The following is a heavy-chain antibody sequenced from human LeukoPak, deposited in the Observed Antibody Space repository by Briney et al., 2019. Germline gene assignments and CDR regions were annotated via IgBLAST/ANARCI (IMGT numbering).Heavy chain of an antibody. D-gene: IGHD2-2*01. J-gene: IGHJ4*02. CDR1: GGSFSGYY. CDR2: INHSGST. Sequence: SETLSLTCAVYGGSFSGYYWSWIRQPPGKGLEWIGEINHSGSTNYNPSLKRRVTISVDTSKNQFSLKLSSVTAADTAVYYCARGSYGWDIVVVPAAKYYFDYWGQGTLVTVSS. V-gene: IGHV4-34*01. CDR3: ARGSYGWDIVVVPAAKYYFDY.